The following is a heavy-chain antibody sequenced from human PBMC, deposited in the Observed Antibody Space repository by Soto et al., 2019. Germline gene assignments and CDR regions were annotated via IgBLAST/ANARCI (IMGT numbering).Heavy chain of an antibody. CDR2: TYYGWNT. V-gene: IGHV4-59*01. CDR3: ARDREYYDSSGLYFDY. D-gene: IGHD3-22*01. J-gene: IGHJ4*02. Sequence: SETLSLTCSVSGGSISDYYWSWIRQPPGKGLGWIGYTYYGWNTNYNPSLKSRVTISVDTSKNQFSLKLISVTAADTAVYYCARDREYYDSSGLYFDYWGQGTLVTVSS. CDR1: GGSISDYY.